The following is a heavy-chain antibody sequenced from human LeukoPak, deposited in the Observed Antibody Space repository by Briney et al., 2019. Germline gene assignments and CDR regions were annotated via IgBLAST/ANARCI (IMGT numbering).Heavy chain of an antibody. D-gene: IGHD6-13*01. CDR2: ISGSGGST. CDR1: GFTFSSYA. J-gene: IGHJ6*02. V-gene: IGHV3-23*01. CDR3: AKDASGYSSSWPEFYYYYYGMDV. Sequence: GGSPRLSCAASGFTFSSYAMSWVRQAPGKGLEWVAAISGSGGSTYYADSVKGRFTISRDNSKNTLYLQMNSLRAEDTAVYYCAKDASGYSSSWPEFYYYYYGMDVWGQGTTVTVSS.